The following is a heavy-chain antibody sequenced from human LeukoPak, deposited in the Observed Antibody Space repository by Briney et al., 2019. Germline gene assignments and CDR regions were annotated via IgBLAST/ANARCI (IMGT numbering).Heavy chain of an antibody. V-gene: IGHV4-59*01. CDR3: ARGEDIVLFDY. J-gene: IGHJ4*02. CDR1: GGSISSYY. CDR2: IYYSGSA. Sequence: SETLSLTCTVSGGSISSYYWSWIRQPPGKGLEWIGYIYYSGSANYNPSLKSRVTISVDTSNKQFSLKLSSVTGADPGVYYCARGEDIVLFDYWGQGTLVTVSS. D-gene: IGHD2-15*01.